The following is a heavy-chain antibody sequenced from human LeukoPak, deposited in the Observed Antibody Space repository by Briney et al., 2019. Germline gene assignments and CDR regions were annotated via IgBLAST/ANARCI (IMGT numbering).Heavy chain of an antibody. V-gene: IGHV3-23*01. Sequence: GGSLRLSCAASGFTFSSYAMGWVRQAPGKGLEWVASISRSGGNSHYAASVKGRFTVSRDSSSNTLFLQMNSLRAEDTALYYCAKGGSYGYFYSYYMDVWGKGTAVTVSS. CDR2: ISRSGGNS. D-gene: IGHD3-10*01. J-gene: IGHJ6*03. CDR3: AKGGSYGYFYSYYMDV. CDR1: GFTFSSYA.